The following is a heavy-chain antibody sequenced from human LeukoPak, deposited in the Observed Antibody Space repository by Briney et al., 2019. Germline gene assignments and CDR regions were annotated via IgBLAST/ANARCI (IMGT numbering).Heavy chain of an antibody. J-gene: IGHJ4*02. Sequence: GGSLRLSCAASGFTFTSYAMSWVRQAPGKGLEWVSAISGSGGSTHYADSVKGRFTISRDKYKNTLYLQMSSLRAEDTAVYYCAKDERNWNYNLASQTYDWGQGTLVTVSS. V-gene: IGHV3-23*01. CDR1: GFTFTSYA. D-gene: IGHD1-7*01. CDR3: AKDERNWNYNLASQTYD. CDR2: ISGSGGST.